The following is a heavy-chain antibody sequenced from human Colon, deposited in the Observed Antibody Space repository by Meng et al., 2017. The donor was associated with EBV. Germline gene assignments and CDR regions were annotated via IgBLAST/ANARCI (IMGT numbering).Heavy chain of an antibody. CDR2: LYYSGST. Sequence: HVRLQESGHGLVKPSDALSLTCTVSGGSIGSYYCSRIRQPPGKGLECIGCLYYSGSTNSNPSLKSRVTISVDTSKNQFSLKLSSVTAADTAVYYCARHFINWFDPWGQGTLVTVSS. CDR3: ARHFINWFDP. CDR1: GGSIGSYY. J-gene: IGHJ5*02. V-gene: IGHV4-59*08.